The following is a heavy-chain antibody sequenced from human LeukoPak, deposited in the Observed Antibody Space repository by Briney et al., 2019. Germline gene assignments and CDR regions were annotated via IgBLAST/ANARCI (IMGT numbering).Heavy chain of an antibody. D-gene: IGHD4-11*01. CDR3: ARDHNYAFDN. V-gene: IGHV3-21*01. J-gene: IGHJ4*02. Sequence: GGSLRLSCAASGFIFNDYSMNWVRQAPGKGLEWISCIGIDSGNTKYADSVKGRFTISGDKDESSLYLQMNSLRVEDTAVYYCARDHNYAFDNWGQGTLVTVSS. CDR1: GFIFNDYS. CDR2: IGIDSGNT.